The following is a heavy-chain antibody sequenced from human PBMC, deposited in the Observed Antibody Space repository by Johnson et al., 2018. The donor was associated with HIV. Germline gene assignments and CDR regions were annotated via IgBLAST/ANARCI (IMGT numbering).Heavy chain of an antibody. J-gene: IGHJ3*01. V-gene: IGHV3-66*01. CDR1: GFSVSNTY. Sequence: VLLVESGGGLVQPGGSLSLSCGASGFSVSNTYMNWVRQAPGKGLEWVSVIYSGGSTYYADSVRGRFTISRDDSKNTLYLQMNNLRVDDTGVYYCARDGDSQQLPVGDAFDVWGHGTLVTVSS. CDR3: ARDGDSQQLPVGDAFDV. CDR2: IYSGGST. D-gene: IGHD6-13*01.